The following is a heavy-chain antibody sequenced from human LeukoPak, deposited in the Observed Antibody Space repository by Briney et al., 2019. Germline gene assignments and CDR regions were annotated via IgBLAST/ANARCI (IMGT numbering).Heavy chain of an antibody. Sequence: GGSLRLSCVASGFTVSSNYMSWVRQAPGKGLEWVSVIYSGGSTYYADSVKGRFTISRDNSKNTLYLQMNSLRAEDTAVYYCWLVNEGDYWGQGTLVTVSS. V-gene: IGHV3-66*02. CDR1: GFTVSSNY. D-gene: IGHD6-6*01. CDR2: IYSGGST. CDR3: WLVNEGDY. J-gene: IGHJ4*02.